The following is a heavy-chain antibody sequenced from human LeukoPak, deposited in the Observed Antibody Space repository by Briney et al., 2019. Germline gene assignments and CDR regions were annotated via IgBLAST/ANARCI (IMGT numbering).Heavy chain of an antibody. CDR1: GFTFSGSA. V-gene: IGHV3-73*01. J-gene: IGHJ4*02. CDR2: IRTKTHKYAT. CDR3: TRHRHGDSGGDFDY. D-gene: IGHD2-15*01. Sequence: PGGSLRLSCAGSGFTFSGSAMHWVRLTSGKGLEWLGYIRTKTHKYATLYTASVKGRFTISRDDSKNTAYLQMNSLKTEDTAVYYCTRHRHGDSGGDFDYWGQGTRVTVSS.